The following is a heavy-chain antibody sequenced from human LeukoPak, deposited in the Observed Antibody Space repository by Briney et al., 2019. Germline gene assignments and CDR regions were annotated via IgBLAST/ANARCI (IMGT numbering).Heavy chain of an antibody. CDR3: ARNLLYDFWSGLSAFDI. CDR2: IYYSGST. Sequence: SETLSLTCTVSGGSISSYYWSWIRQPPGKGLEWIGYIYYSGSTNYNPSLKSRVTISVDTSKNQFSLKLSSVTAADTAVYYCARNLLYDFWSGLSAFDIWGQGTMVTVSS. CDR1: GGSISSYY. D-gene: IGHD3-3*01. J-gene: IGHJ3*02. V-gene: IGHV4-59*01.